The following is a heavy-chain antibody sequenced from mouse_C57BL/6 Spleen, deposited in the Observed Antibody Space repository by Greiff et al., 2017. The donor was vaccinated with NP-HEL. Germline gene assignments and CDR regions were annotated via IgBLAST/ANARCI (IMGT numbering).Heavy chain of an antibody. CDR1: GYTFTSYW. D-gene: IGHD2-5*01. V-gene: IGHV1-5*01. CDR2: IYPGNSDT. Sequence: EVQLQQSGTVLARPGASVKMSCKTSGYTFTSYWMHWVKQRPGQGLEWIGAIYPGNSDTSYNQKFKGKAKLTAVTSASTAYMELSSLTNEDSAVYYCTREYSNYPYYAMDYWGQGTSVTVSS. J-gene: IGHJ4*01. CDR3: TREYSNYPYYAMDY.